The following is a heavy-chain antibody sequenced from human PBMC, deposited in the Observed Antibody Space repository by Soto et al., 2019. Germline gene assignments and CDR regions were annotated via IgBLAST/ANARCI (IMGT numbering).Heavy chain of an antibody. J-gene: IGHJ3*02. D-gene: IGHD2-21*02. Sequence: ASVKVSCKASGYTFTSYGISWVRQAPGQGLEWMGWISAYNGNTNYAQKLQGRVTMTTDTSTSTAYMELRSLRSDDTAVYYCARGMEVVTAIPHDAFDIWGQGTMVTVSS. V-gene: IGHV1-18*01. CDR1: GYTFTSYG. CDR3: ARGMEVVTAIPHDAFDI. CDR2: ISAYNGNT.